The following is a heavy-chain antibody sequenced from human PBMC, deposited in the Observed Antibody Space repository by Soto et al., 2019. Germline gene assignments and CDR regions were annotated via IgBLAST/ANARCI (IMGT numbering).Heavy chain of an antibody. CDR3: AREDGYSSSWGDYYYYGMDV. CDR2: ISSSSSYI. J-gene: IGHJ6*02. CDR1: GFTFSSYS. Sequence: EVQLVESGGGLVKPGGSLRLSCAASGFTFSSYSMNWVRQAPGKGLEWVSSISSSSSYIYYADSVKGRFTISRDNAKNSLYLQMNSLRAEDTAVYYCAREDGYSSSWGDYYYYGMDVWGQGTTVTVS. V-gene: IGHV3-21*01. D-gene: IGHD6-13*01.